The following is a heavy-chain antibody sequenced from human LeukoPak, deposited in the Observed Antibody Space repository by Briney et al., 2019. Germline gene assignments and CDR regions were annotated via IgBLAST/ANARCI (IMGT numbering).Heavy chain of an antibody. CDR1: GFTFSDYA. CDR3: AKDFSSGYLGDGFDI. J-gene: IGHJ3*02. D-gene: IGHD3-22*01. V-gene: IGHV3-23*01. Sequence: PGGSLRLSCAASGFTFSDYAMGWVRQATGKGLGWVSGIGNSGDSTYYADSVKGGFTISRDNSRNTLYLQRTSLRVEATALFYCAKDFSSGYLGDGFDIWGQGTMVTVSA. CDR2: IGNSGDST.